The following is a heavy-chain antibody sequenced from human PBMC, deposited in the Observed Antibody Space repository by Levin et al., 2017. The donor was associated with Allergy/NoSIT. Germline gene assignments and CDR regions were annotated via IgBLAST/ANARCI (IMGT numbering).Heavy chain of an antibody. CDR2: LSYSLTT. CDR1: GDSIDSETSY. V-gene: IGHV4-39*07. D-gene: IGHD1-26*01. Sequence: NASETLSLTCFVSGDSIDSETSYWGWIRHPPGRGLEWIGSLSYSLTTYYNPSLKSRATISVDTSKNQLSLNLNSVTAADTAMYYCARLGIVAAAPYTVNHWGQGTLVTVSS. J-gene: IGHJ5*02. CDR3: ARLGIVAAAPYTVNH.